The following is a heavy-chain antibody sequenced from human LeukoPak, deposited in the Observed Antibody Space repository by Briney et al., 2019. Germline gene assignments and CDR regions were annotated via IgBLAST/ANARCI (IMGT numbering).Heavy chain of an antibody. CDR3: AKDWDYGDFEGWDY. D-gene: IGHD4-17*01. Sequence: GGSLRLSCAASGFTFSSYWMHWVRQAPGKGLVWVSRINSDGSSTSYADSVKGRFTISRDNAKNTLYLQMNSLRAEDTAVYYCAKDWDYGDFEGWDYWGQGTLVTVSS. CDR1: GFTFSSYW. J-gene: IGHJ4*02. V-gene: IGHV3-74*01. CDR2: INSDGSST.